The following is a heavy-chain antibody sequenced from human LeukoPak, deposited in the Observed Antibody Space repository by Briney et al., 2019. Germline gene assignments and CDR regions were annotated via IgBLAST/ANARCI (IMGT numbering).Heavy chain of an antibody. D-gene: IGHD2-2*01. Sequence: GGSLRLSCATSGFTFNDHYLGWVRQAPGKGLEWVAIMDEYGSDIFYVESVKGRFIISRANARNSLYLQMNNLRAEDTAVYYCARPRGCGSARCNNFDYWGQGTLVTVSS. CDR2: MDEYGSDI. J-gene: IGHJ4*02. CDR3: ARPRGCGSARCNNFDY. V-gene: IGHV3-7*01. CDR1: GFTFNDHY.